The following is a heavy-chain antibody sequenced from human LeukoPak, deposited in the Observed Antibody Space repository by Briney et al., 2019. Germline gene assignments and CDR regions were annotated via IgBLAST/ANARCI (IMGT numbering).Heavy chain of an antibody. D-gene: IGHD5-18*01. V-gene: IGHV4-59*08. CDR3: ATTSRNVDTAMVAFDY. CDR1: GGSISSYY. J-gene: IGHJ4*02. Sequence: PSETLSLTCTVSGGSISSYYWSWIRQPPGKGLEWIGYIYYSGSTNYNPSLKRRVTISVDTSKNQFSLKLSSVTAADTAVYYCATTSRNVDTAMVAFDYWGQGTLVTVSS. CDR2: IYYSGST.